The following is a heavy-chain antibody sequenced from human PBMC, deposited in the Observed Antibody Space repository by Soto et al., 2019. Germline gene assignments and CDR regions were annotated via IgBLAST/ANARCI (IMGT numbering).Heavy chain of an antibody. D-gene: IGHD5-12*01. Sequence: QVQLQESGPGLVKPSETLSLTCTVSGGSISSYYWSWIRQPAGKGLEWIGRIYTSGSTNYNPSLKSRVTMSVDTSKNQFSLKLSSVTAADTAVYYCARFRLVATIRHYYGMDVWGQGTTVTVSS. CDR1: GGSISSYY. CDR3: ARFRLVATIRHYYGMDV. V-gene: IGHV4-4*07. CDR2: IYTSGST. J-gene: IGHJ6*02.